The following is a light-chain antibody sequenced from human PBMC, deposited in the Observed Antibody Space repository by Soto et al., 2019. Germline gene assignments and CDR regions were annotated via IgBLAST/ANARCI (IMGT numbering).Light chain of an antibody. Sequence: NFMLTQPHSVSESPGKTVTISCTRSSGSIASNYVQWYQQRPGCAPTTMIYEDNRRPSGVPDRFSGSIDSSSNSASLTVSGLKTEDEADYYCHSYDPNNWVFGGGTKLTVL. CDR2: EDN. CDR1: SGSIASNY. V-gene: IGLV6-57*03. J-gene: IGLJ3*02. CDR3: HSYDPNNWV.